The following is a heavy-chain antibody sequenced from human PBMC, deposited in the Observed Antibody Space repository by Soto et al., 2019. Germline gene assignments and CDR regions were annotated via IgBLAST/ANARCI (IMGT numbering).Heavy chain of an antibody. CDR3: AKDPSGVQPRRGGFDY. CDR1: GFTFSSYG. J-gene: IGHJ4*02. Sequence: GGSLRLSCAASGFTFSSYGMHWVRQAPGKGLEWVAVISYDGSNKYYADSVKGRFTISRDNSKNTLYLQMNSLRAEDTAVYYCAKDPSGVQPRRGGFDYWGQGTLVTVSS. D-gene: IGHD6-13*01. V-gene: IGHV3-30*18. CDR2: ISYDGSNK.